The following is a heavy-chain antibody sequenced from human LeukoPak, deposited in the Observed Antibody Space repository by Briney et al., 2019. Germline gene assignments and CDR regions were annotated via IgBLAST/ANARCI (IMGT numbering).Heavy chain of an antibody. CDR3: ARERQNKDFWSGGDY. Sequence: GGSLRLSCAASGFIFRNYNMNWVRQAPGKGLEWVANIKQDGSEQYYVDSVKGRFTISRDNAKNSLYLQMNTLRPEDTAVYYCARERQNKDFWSGGDYWGQGTLVTVSS. CDR1: GFIFRNYN. V-gene: IGHV3-7*01. D-gene: IGHD3-3*01. J-gene: IGHJ4*02. CDR2: IKQDGSEQ.